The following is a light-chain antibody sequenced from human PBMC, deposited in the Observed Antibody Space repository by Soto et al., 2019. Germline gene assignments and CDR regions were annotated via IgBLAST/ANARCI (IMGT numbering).Light chain of an antibody. V-gene: IGKV3-20*01. CDR1: QSVSSSY. Sequence: EIGLTQSPGTLSLSPGERATLSCRASQSVSSSYLAWYQQKPGQAPRLLIYGASNRATGIPDRFSGSGSGTDFTLTISRLEPEDFAVYYCQQYGSSRLTFGGGTKVEIK. J-gene: IGKJ4*01. CDR3: QQYGSSRLT. CDR2: GAS.